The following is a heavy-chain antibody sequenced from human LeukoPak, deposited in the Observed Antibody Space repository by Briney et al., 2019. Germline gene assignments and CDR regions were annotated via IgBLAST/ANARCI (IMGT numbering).Heavy chain of an antibody. CDR2: ISSNSYI. Sequence: GGSLRLSCAASGFTFSSYSMNWVRQAPGKGLEWVSSISSNSYIYYADSVKGRFTISRDNSKNTLYLQMNSLRAEDTAVYYCAKATYSTLYGNFDYWGQGTLVTVSS. J-gene: IGHJ4*02. V-gene: IGHV3-21*01. CDR3: AKATYSTLYGNFDY. CDR1: GFTFSSYS. D-gene: IGHD2-15*01.